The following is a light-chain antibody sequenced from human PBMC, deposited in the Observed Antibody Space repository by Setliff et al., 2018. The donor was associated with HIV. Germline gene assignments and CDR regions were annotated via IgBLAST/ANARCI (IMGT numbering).Light chain of an antibody. CDR2: DVS. CDR1: SSDVGGYNY. Sequence: ALAQPASVSVSPGQSITISCTGTSSDVGGYNYVSWYQQHPRKAPKLMIYDVSNRPSGVSNRFSGSKSGNTASLTISGLQAEDGADYYCSSYTSSSTVLFGGGTKVTVL. CDR3: SSYTSSSTVL. V-gene: IGLV2-14*03. J-gene: IGLJ2*01.